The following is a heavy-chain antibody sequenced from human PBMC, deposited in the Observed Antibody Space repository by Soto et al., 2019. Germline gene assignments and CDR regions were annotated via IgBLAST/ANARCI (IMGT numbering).Heavy chain of an antibody. CDR2: ISNDGSTI. CDR1: GFSFSTYG. V-gene: IGHV3-30*03. CDR3: ARDKFPYYDSSGYYYDY. Sequence: GGSLRLSCAASGFSFSTYGMHWVRQAPGKGLEWVAFISNDGSTIYYADSVKGRFTISRDNAKNSLYLQMNSLRAEDTAVYYCARDKFPYYDSSGYYYDYWGQGTLVTVSS. D-gene: IGHD3-22*01. J-gene: IGHJ4*02.